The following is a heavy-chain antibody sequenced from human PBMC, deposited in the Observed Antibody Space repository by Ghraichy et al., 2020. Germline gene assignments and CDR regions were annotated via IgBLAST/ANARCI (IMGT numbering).Heavy chain of an antibody. CDR3: ARENYYDSSGDYSVKDAFDI. Sequence: GSLRLSCAASGFSFSNYAMGWVRQAPGKGPEWVSIVSGSGGSTYYADPVKGRVTISRDKSKNTLYLQMNSLRPEDTAVYYCARENYYDSSGDYSVKDAFDIWGQGTMVTVPS. CDR2: VSGSGGST. D-gene: IGHD3-22*01. V-gene: IGHV3-23*01. CDR1: GFSFSNYA. J-gene: IGHJ3*02.